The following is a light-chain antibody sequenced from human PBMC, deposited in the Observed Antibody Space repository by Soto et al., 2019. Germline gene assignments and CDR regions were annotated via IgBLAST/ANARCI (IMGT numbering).Light chain of an antibody. J-gene: IGKJ4*01. CDR3: LQHNTYPLS. CDR1: QAISHY. V-gene: IGKV1-17*03. CDR2: GAS. Sequence: DIQMTQSPSAMSASVGDRVTISCRASQAISHYLAWFHQRPGKVPKRLIYGASTLQSGVPSRFSGSGSGTEFTLTISSLQLEDFGTYYCLQHNTYPLSFGGGTKVE.